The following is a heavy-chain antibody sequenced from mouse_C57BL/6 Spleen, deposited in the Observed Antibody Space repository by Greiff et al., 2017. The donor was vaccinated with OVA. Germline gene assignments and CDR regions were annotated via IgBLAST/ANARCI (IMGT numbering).Heavy chain of an antibody. D-gene: IGHD1-1*01. CDR1: GYTFTSYG. Sequence: QVQLQQSGAELARPGASVKLSCKASGYTFTSYGISWVKQRTGQGLEWIGEIYPRSGNTYYNEKFKGKATLTADKSSSTAYMELRSLTSEDSAVYFCARGETTVGGGNFDYWGQGTTLTVSS. V-gene: IGHV1-81*01. CDR3: ARGETTVGGGNFDY. CDR2: IYPRSGNT. J-gene: IGHJ2*01.